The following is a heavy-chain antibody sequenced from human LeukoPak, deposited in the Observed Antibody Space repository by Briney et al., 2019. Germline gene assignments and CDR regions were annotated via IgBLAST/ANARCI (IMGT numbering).Heavy chain of an antibody. CDR1: GFTFSDYY. D-gene: IGHD2-15*01. J-gene: IGHJ6*02. V-gene: IGHV3-11*01. Sequence: GGSLRLSCAASGFTFSDYYMSWIRQAPGKGLEWVSYISSSGSTIYYADSVKGRFTISRDNAKNSLYLQMNSLRAEDTAVYYCARGCSGGSCYHPIGYYYYGMDVGGQGTTVTVSS. CDR3: ARGCSGGSCYHPIGYYYYGMDV. CDR2: ISSSGSTI.